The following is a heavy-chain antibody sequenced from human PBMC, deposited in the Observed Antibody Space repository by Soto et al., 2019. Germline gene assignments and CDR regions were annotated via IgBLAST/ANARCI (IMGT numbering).Heavy chain of an antibody. Sequence: SETLSLTCTVSGGSISSSSYYWGWIRQPPGKGLEWIGSIYYSGSTYYNPSLKSRVTISVDTSKNRFSLKPSSVTAADTAVYYCAKGELRFAYWGQGTLVTVSS. V-gene: IGHV4-39*01. J-gene: IGHJ1*01. CDR1: GGSISSSSYY. CDR3: AKGELRFAY. CDR2: IYYSGST. D-gene: IGHD3-10*01.